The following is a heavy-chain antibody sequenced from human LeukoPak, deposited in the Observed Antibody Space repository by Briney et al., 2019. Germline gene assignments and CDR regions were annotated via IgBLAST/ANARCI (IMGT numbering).Heavy chain of an antibody. CDR2: IYYSGST. Sequence: SETLSLTCTVSGGSISSYYWNWIRQPPGKGLEWIGYIYYSGSTNYNPSLKSRVTISVDTSKNQFSLKLSSVTAADTAVYYCAGRLWSTDGYNLSVTDIWGQGTMVTVSS. J-gene: IGHJ3*02. V-gene: IGHV4-59*01. D-gene: IGHD5-24*01. CDR1: GGSISSYY. CDR3: AGRLWSTDGYNLSVTDI.